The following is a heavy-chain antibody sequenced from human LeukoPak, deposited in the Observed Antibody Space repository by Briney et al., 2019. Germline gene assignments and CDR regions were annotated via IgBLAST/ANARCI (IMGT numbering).Heavy chain of an antibody. V-gene: IGHV3-48*04. CDR2: ISSSGSII. D-gene: IGHD2-2*02. CDR1: GFTFSSHT. J-gene: IGHJ4*02. Sequence: GGSLRLSCAASGFTFSSHTMNWVRQAPGKGLEWVSYISSSGSIIYYADSVKGRFTISRDNAKNSLYLQINSLRAEDTAVYYCARIPAAITNLGQYYFDYWGQGTLVTVSS. CDR3: ARIPAAITNLGQYYFDY.